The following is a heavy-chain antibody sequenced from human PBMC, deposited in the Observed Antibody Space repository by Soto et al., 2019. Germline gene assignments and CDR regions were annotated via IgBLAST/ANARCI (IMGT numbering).Heavy chain of an antibody. D-gene: IGHD2-2*02. Sequence: SETLSLTCTVSGDSIRSTSYYWGWIRQPPGKGLEWIGNVYYSGSTYYNPPLKSRVTISVDTSKNQFSLQLNSVTPEDTAVYYCARNGFKQYLSHFDFWGQGTLVTVSS. CDR2: VYYSGST. V-gene: IGHV4-39*01. CDR3: ARNGFKQYLSHFDF. J-gene: IGHJ4*02. CDR1: GDSIRSTSYY.